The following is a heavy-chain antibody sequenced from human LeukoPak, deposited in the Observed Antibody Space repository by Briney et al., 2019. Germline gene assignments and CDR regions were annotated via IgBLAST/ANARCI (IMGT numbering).Heavy chain of an antibody. Sequence: TGGSLRLSCAASGFTFDDYGMSWVRHAPGKGLEWVSGINWNGGSTGYADSVKGRFTISRDNAKNTLYLQMNSLRAEDTAAYYCTRDLSGTYYGRFDYWGQGTLVTVSS. V-gene: IGHV3-20*04. CDR3: TRDLSGTYYGRFDY. J-gene: IGHJ4*02. CDR2: INWNGGST. CDR1: GFTFDDYG. D-gene: IGHD1-26*01.